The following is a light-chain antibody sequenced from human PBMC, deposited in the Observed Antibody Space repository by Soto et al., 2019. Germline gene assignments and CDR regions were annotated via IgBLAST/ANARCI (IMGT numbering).Light chain of an antibody. Sequence: QLVLTQSPSASASLGASVKLTCTLSSGHSSYTIAWPQQQPEKGPRYLMKLNSDGSHSKGDGIPHRFSASSAGAERYLTTAIHQSEDEADYCCQTSGTGIRVFGGGTKVTVL. J-gene: IGLJ2*01. CDR2: LNSDGSH. V-gene: IGLV4-69*01. CDR1: SGHSSYT. CDR3: QTSGTGIRV.